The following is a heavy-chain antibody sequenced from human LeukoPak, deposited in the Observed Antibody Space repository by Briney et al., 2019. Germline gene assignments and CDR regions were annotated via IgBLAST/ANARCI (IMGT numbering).Heavy chain of an antibody. CDR3: ARERKSGYSYNIEY. J-gene: IGHJ4*02. CDR2: IYTGGST. Sequence: SQTLSLTCTVSGGSLSSGSYYWRWIRQPAGKGLEWIGRIYTGGSTNYNPSLKSRVTISVDTSKNQFSLKLSSVTAADTAVYYCARERKSGYSYNIEYWGQGTLVSVSS. V-gene: IGHV4-61*02. D-gene: IGHD5-18*01. CDR1: GGSLSSGSYY.